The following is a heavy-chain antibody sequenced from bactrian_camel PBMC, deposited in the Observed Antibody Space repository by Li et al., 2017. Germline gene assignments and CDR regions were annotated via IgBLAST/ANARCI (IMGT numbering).Heavy chain of an antibody. CDR1: GFTFSSYA. J-gene: IGHJ6*01. D-gene: IGHD7*01. CDR3: AKEGDMWHPFGS. CDR2: INSGGGST. V-gene: IGHV3S31*01. Sequence: VQLVESGGGLVQPGGSLRLSCAASGFTFSSYAMFWVRQAPGKGLEWVSAINSGGGSTYYADSVKGRFTISRDNAKNTLYLHLNSLKTEDTAMYYCAKEGDMWHPFGSWGQGTQVTVS.